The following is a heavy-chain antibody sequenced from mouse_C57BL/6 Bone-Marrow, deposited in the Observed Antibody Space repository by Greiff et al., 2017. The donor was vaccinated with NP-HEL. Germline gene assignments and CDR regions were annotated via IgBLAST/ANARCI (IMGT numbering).Heavy chain of an antibody. D-gene: IGHD1-1*01. J-gene: IGHJ4*01. CDR2: IWRGGST. CDR1: GFSLTSYG. CDR3: AISYYGSSYAMDY. Sequence: QVQLQQSGPGLVQPSPSLSITCTVSGFSLTSYGVHWVRQSPGKGLEWLGVIWRGGSTDYNAPFMSSLSIPRDNSKSEVFFKMNSLQADDTAIYYCAISYYGSSYAMDYWGQGTSVTVSS. V-gene: IGHV2-5*01.